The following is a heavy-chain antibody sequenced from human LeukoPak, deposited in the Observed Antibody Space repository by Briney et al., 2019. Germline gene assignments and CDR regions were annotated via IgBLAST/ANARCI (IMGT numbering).Heavy chain of an antibody. V-gene: IGHV4-39*02. D-gene: IGHD5-24*01. Sequence: PSETLSLTCSVSGGSISSSSSYWGWIRQPPGKGLEWIGSIYYSGSSFDNPALKSRVTISVDTSKNQFSLKLSSVTAADTAVYYCAREGRRWLQFRPYYFDYWGQGTLVTVSS. CDR1: GGSISSSSSY. CDR3: AREGRRWLQFRPYYFDY. CDR2: IYYSGSS. J-gene: IGHJ4*02.